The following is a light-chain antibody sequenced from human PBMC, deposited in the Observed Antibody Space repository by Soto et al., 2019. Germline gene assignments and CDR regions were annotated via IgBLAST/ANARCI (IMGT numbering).Light chain of an antibody. CDR1: QNIYSY. CDR2: AAS. Sequence: DIQMTQSPSSLSASLGDRVTITCRASQNIYSYLNWYLQKPGKAPDLLIYAASSLQSGVPSRFIGSGSGTDFTLTISSLQPGDFATYYCQQSYSTPRTFGQGTRVEIK. CDR3: QQSYSTPRT. V-gene: IGKV1-39*01. J-gene: IGKJ1*01.